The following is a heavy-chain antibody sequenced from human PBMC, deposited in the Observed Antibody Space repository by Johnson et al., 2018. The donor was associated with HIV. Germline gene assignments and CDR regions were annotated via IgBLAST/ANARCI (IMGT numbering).Heavy chain of an antibody. V-gene: IGHV3-9*01. CDR2: ISWNSGSI. J-gene: IGHJ3*02. CDR3: AKVHSSGAFDI. D-gene: IGHD6-19*01. Sequence: VQLVESGGGVVQPGRSLRLSCAASGFTFDDYAMHWVRQAPGKGLEWVSGISWNSGSIGYADSVKGRFTISRDNAKNSLYLQMNSLRAEDTALYYCAKVHSSGAFDIWGQGTMVTVSS. CDR1: GFTFDDYA.